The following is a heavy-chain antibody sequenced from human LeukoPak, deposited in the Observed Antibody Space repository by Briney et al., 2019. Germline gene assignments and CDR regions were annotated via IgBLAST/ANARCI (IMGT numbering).Heavy chain of an antibody. V-gene: IGHV3-9*01. CDR2: ISWNSGSI. CDR3: AKGLTRGTGAFDI. Sequence: PGGSLRLSCAASGFTFYDYAMHWVRQAPGKGLEWVSGISWNSGSIGYADSVKGRFTISRDNAKNSLYLQMNSLRAEDTALYYCAKGLTRGTGAFDIWGQGTMVTVSS. D-gene: IGHD1-14*01. CDR1: GFTFYDYA. J-gene: IGHJ3*02.